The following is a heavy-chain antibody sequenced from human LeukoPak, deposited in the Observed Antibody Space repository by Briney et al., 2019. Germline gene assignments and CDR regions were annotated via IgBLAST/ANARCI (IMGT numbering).Heavy chain of an antibody. CDR1: GGSIISNRHY. Sequence: SQTLSLTCTVSGGSIISNRHYWSWIRQPAGKGLEWIGHIYSSGNTKYNPSLKSRLTMSIDSSKNQFSLILTSVTAADTAVYYCARAPRPPIVVVPAVQELPDYWGQGTLVTVSS. V-gene: IGHV4-61*09. CDR3: ARAPRPPIVVVPAVQELPDY. CDR2: IYSSGNT. J-gene: IGHJ4*02. D-gene: IGHD2-2*01.